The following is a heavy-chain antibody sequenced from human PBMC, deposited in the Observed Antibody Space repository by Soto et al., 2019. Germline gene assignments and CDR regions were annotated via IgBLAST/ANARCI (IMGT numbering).Heavy chain of an antibody. Sequence: EVQLVESGGGLVQPGGSMRLSCAASGFTFSTHSMNWVRQAPGKGLEWVSYISSGSHTLYYADSVKGRFTISRANAKVSEYQQRNSVRVEDTAVDYCARAVDGCFYWGRGTLVTV. D-gene: IGHD2-21*01. V-gene: IGHV3-48*01. CDR2: ISSGSHTL. CDR1: GFTFSTHS. CDR3: ARAVDGCFY. J-gene: IGHJ4*02.